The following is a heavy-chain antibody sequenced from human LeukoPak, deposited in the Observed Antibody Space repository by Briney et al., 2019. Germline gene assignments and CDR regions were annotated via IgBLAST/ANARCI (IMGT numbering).Heavy chain of an antibody. D-gene: IGHD2-8*01. CDR2: ISAYNGNT. J-gene: IGHJ5*02. V-gene: IGHV1-18*01. CDR3: ARVWMLNWFDP. Sequence: WASVKVSCKASGYTFTSHGISGVRPAPGQGLEWMGWISAYNGNTSFAQKLQGRVSMTTDTSTSTAYIELRSLRSDDTAVYYCARVWMLNWFDPWGQGTLVTVSS. CDR1: GYTFTSHG.